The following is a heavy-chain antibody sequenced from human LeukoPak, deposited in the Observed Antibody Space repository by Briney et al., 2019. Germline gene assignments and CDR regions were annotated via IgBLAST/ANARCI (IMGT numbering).Heavy chain of an antibody. CDR3: ARIHYYGSGSYYGDY. CDR2: IYPGDSDI. D-gene: IGHD3-10*01. CDR1: GYTFTNYW. Sequence: GESLKISCKASGYTFTNYWIGWVRQMPGKGLEWMGIIYPGDSDIRYSPSFQGQVTISADKSISTAYLQWSSLKASDTAMYYCARIHYYGSGSYYGDYWGQGTLVTVSS. V-gene: IGHV5-51*01. J-gene: IGHJ4*02.